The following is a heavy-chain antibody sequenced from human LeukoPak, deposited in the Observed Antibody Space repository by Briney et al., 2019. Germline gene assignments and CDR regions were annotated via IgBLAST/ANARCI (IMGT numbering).Heavy chain of an antibody. CDR2: INPSGGST. CDR3: AREHNWNYVFFDY. V-gene: IGHV1-46*01. D-gene: IGHD1-7*01. J-gene: IGHJ4*02. Sequence: GASVKVSCKASGYTFTSYYMHWVRQAPGQGLEWMGIINPSGGSTNYAQKLQGRVTMTTDTSTSTAYMELRSLRSDDTAVYYCAREHNWNYVFFDYWGQGTLVTVSS. CDR1: GYTFTSYY.